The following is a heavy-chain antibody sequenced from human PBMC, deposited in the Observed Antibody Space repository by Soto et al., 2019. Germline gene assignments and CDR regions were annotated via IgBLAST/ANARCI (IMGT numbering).Heavy chain of an antibody. CDR1: GGSISSYY. CDR3: ARHASYDFWSGFRWFDP. V-gene: IGHV4-59*08. J-gene: IGHJ5*02. D-gene: IGHD3-3*01. CDR2: IYYSGST. Sequence: SETLSLTCTVSGGSISSYYWSWIRQPPGKGLEWIGYIYYSGSTNYNPSLKSRVTISVDTSKNQFSLKLSSVTAADTAVYYCARHASYDFWSGFRWFDPWGQGTLVTVSS.